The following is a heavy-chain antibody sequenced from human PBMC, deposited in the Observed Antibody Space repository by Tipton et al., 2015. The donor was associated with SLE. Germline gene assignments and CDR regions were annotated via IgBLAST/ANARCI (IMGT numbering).Heavy chain of an antibody. CDR3: ARESQLLYYKGFDI. D-gene: IGHD2-2*01. CDR1: GFTFSSSW. CDR2: IVRDECTT. Sequence: GSLRLSCAASGFTFSSSWMHWVRQAPGKGLVWVSRIVRDECTTTYADSAKGRFTISRDNAKNTLYLQMNSLRAEDTAVYYCARESQLLYYKGFDIWGQGTTVTVSS. V-gene: IGHV3-74*01. J-gene: IGHJ3*02.